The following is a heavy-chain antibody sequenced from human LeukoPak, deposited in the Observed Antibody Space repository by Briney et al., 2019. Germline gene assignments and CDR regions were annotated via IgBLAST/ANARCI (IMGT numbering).Heavy chain of an antibody. CDR1: GGSISSGDYY. CDR3: ARNRLGDFDY. V-gene: IGHV4-30-4*02. Sequence: PSETLSLTCTVSGGSISSGDYYWSWIRQPPGKGLEWIGYIYDSESTDYNPSLKSRATISVDMSKNQFSLKLSSVTAADTAVYYCARNRLGDFDYWGQGTLVTVSS. D-gene: IGHD3-9*01. CDR2: IYDSEST. J-gene: IGHJ4*02.